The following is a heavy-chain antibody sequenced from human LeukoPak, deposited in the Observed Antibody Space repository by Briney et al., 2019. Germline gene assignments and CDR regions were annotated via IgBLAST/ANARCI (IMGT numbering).Heavy chain of an antibody. CDR2: ITIAGDT. J-gene: IGHJ6*02. CDR3: ARSRYYIMDV. V-gene: IGHV3-13*01. CDR1: GFTFSNYD. Sequence: PGGSLGLSCAASGFTFSNYDMHWVRQVTGKGLEWVSVITIAGDTSYAGSVKGRFTISRENAQTSLYLQLNSLRAEDTAVYYCARSRYYIMDVWGQGTTVTVSS.